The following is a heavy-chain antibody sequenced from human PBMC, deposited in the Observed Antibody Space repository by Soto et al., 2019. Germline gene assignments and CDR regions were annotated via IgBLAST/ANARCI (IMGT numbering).Heavy chain of an antibody. Sequence: GGSLRLSCAASGFTFSNYAMSWVRQAPGKGLEWVSTISASGGNTYYADSVEGRFTISRDNSKNTLYLQMNSLRAEDTAVYYCAKDIDYDSSGYYSPFDYWGQGALVTVSS. CDR2: ISASGGNT. CDR1: GFTFSNYA. V-gene: IGHV3-23*01. CDR3: AKDIDYDSSGYYSPFDY. J-gene: IGHJ4*02. D-gene: IGHD3-22*01.